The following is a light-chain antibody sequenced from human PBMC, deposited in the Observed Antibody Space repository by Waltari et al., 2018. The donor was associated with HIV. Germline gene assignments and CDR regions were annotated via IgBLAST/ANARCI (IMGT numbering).Light chain of an antibody. CDR2: EFS. CDR1: SSDVFNYNY. Sequence: QSTLTQPVPVSGSPGQSITISCTGTSSDVFNYNYVSWYQQHPDRAPKLMIYEFSNRPSGVSNRFSGSKSGNTASLTISGLQAEDEADYYCSSYTRSSTYVFGTGTKVTVL. V-gene: IGLV2-14*01. CDR3: SSYTRSSTYV. J-gene: IGLJ1*01.